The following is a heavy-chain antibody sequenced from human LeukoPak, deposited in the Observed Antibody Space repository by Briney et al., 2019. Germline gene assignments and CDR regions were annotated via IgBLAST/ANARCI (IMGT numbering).Heavy chain of an antibody. V-gene: IGHV1-8*01. CDR2: MNPNSGNT. CDR3: ARGKYIVVVPSAALGY. CDR1: GYTFTSYD. D-gene: IGHD2-2*01. J-gene: IGHJ4*02. Sequence: ASMKVSCKASGYTFTSYDINWVRQATGPGLEWMGWMNPNSGNTGYAQKFQGRVTMTRNTSISTAYMELSSLRSEDTAVYYCARGKYIVVVPSAALGYWGQGTLVTVSS.